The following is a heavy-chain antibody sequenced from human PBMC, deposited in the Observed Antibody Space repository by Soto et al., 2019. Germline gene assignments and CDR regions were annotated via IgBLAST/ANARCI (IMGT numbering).Heavy chain of an antibody. J-gene: IGHJ4*02. CDR3: ARDETYYYGSGPV. Sequence: GGPLRLSCAVSGFTFSTYWMSWVRQAPGKGLEWVANIKQDGSEKYYVDSVKGRFTISMDNAKNSLYLQMNSLRAEDTAAYYCARDETYYYGSGPVGGQGTLVTVCS. V-gene: IGHV3-7*01. D-gene: IGHD3-10*01. CDR1: GFTFSTYW. CDR2: IKQDGSEK.